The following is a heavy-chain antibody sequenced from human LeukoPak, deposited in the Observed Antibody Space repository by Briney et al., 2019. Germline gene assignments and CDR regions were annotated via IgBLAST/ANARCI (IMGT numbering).Heavy chain of an antibody. CDR2: INPSGGST. Sequence: GAPVKVSCKASGYTFTSYYMHWVRQAPGQGLEWMGIINPSGGSTSYAQKFQGRVTMTRDASTSTVYMELSSLRSEDTAVYYCARVSGSLRFDYWGQGTLVTVSS. CDR3: ARVSGSLRFDY. V-gene: IGHV1-46*01. CDR1: GYTFTSYY. D-gene: IGHD1-26*01. J-gene: IGHJ4*02.